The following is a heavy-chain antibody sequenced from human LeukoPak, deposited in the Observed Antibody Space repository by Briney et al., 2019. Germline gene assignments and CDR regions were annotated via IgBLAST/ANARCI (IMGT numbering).Heavy chain of an antibody. D-gene: IGHD3-10*01. CDR3: ARGENYYGSGSYYPNYYYYYMDV. J-gene: IGHJ6*03. Sequence: TSETLSLTCTVSGGSISSYYWSWIRQPPGKGLEWIGYIYYSGSTNYNPSLKSRVTISVDTSKNQFSLKLSSVTAADTAVYYCARGENYYGSGSYYPNYYYYYMDVWGKGTTVTISS. V-gene: IGHV4-59*01. CDR1: GGSISSYY. CDR2: IYYSGST.